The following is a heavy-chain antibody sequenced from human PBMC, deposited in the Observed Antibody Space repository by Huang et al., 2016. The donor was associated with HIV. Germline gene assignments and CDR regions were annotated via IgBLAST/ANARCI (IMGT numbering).Heavy chain of an antibody. V-gene: IGHV4-34*01. Sequence: QVELKQWGAGLFKPSETLSLTCGVIGGSFNNYSWTWIRQPPGKGLQWIGEINHSGKADYNPSRKSRVAISIDRSKSQLSLTLTSVAAADAAVYFCARRTLGVGGGCDYWGRGSLVTVSS. J-gene: IGHJ4*02. CDR3: ARRTLGVGGGCDY. D-gene: IGHD2-15*01. CDR2: INHSGKA. CDR1: GGSFNNYS.